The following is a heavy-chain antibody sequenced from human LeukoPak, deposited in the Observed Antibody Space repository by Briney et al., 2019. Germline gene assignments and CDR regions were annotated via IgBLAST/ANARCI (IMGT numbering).Heavy chain of an antibody. V-gene: IGHV4-4*09. CDR1: GGSISSYY. Sequence: SETLSLTCTVSGGSISSYYWSWIRQPPGKGLEGIGYIYTSGSTNYNPSLKSRVTISVDTSKNQFSLKLSSVTAADTAVYYCARMDYGGNARFDPWGQGTLVTVSS. CDR3: ARMDYGGNARFDP. D-gene: IGHD4-23*01. J-gene: IGHJ5*02. CDR2: IYTSGST.